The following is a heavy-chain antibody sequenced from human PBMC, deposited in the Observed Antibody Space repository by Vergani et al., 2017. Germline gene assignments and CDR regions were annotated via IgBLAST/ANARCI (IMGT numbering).Heavy chain of an antibody. J-gene: IGHJ5*02. CDR1: GFTFSSYA. D-gene: IGHD3-9*01. CDR2: ISSSSSYI. V-gene: IGHV3-21*01. CDR3: ARADILTGWSWFDP. Sequence: EVQLLESGGGLVQPGGSLRLSCAASGFTFSSYAMSWVRQAPGKGLEWVSSISSSSSYIYYADSVKGRFTISRDNAKNSLYLQMNSLRAEDTAVYYCARADILTGWSWFDPWGQGTLVTVSS.